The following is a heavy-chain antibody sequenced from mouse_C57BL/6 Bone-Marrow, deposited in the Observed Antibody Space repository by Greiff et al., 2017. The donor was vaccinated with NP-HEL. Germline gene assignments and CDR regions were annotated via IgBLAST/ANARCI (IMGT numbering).Heavy chain of an antibody. V-gene: IGHV5-15*01. Sequence: EVQLMESGGGLVQPGGSLKLSCAASGFTFSDYGMAWVRQAPRKGPEWVAFISNLAYSIYYADTVTGRFTISRENAKNNLYLEMSSQRSKDTDMYYCARHYSNFCGYFDVWGTGTTVTVSS. J-gene: IGHJ1*03. CDR2: ISNLAYSI. CDR1: GFTFSDYG. D-gene: IGHD2-5*01. CDR3: ARHYSNFCGYFDV.